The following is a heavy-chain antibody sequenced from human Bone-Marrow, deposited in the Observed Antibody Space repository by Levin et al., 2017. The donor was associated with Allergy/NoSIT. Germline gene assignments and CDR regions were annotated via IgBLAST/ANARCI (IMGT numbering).Heavy chain of an antibody. CDR1: GGSISSDY. J-gene: IGHJ5*02. V-gene: IGHV4-59*01. CDR2: IYYSGYA. CDR3: AEMDYYSSNWFDP. Sequence: PSETLSLTCTVSGGSISSDYWNWIRQPPGKGLEWIGSIYYSGYAKYNPSLKSRVTISLDTSRNQFSLKLKSVTAADTAVYYCAEMDYYSSNWFDPWGQGTLVTVSS. D-gene: IGHD3-10*01.